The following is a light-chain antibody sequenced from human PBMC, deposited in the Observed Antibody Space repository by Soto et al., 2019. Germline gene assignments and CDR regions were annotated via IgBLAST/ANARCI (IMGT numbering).Light chain of an antibody. J-gene: IGKJ4*01. Sequence: DIQMTQSPSTLSASVGDRVTITCRVSQSISSWLAWYQQKPGKAPKLLIYKASSLESGVPSRFSGSGSGTEFTLTISSLQPDDFATYYCHQYDSFSLTFGGGTKVEIK. V-gene: IGKV1-5*03. CDR3: HQYDSFSLT. CDR1: QSISSW. CDR2: KAS.